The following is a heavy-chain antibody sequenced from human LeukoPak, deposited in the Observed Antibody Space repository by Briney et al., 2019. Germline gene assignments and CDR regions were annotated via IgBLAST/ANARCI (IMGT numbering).Heavy chain of an antibody. Sequence: GGSLRLSCAASGFTFSDYYTSWIRQAPGKGLEWVSYISSSSDYTKYADSVKGRFTISRDSAKNSLYLQMNSLRAEDTAVYYCARTSGSYYPIDYWGQGTLVTVSS. CDR2: ISSSSDYT. D-gene: IGHD1-26*01. CDR3: ARTSGSYYPIDY. CDR1: GFTFSDYY. V-gene: IGHV3-11*03. J-gene: IGHJ4*02.